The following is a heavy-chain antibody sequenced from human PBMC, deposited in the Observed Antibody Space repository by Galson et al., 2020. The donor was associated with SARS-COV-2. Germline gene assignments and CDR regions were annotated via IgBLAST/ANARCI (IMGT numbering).Heavy chain of an antibody. CDR1: GFTFSSYG. CDR2: IWYDGSNK. D-gene: IGHD2-2*01. V-gene: IGHV3-33*01. Sequence: GGSLRLSCEASGFTFSSYGMHWVRQAPGKGLEWVAVIWYDGSNKYYADSVKGRFTISRDNSKNTLYLQMNSLRAEDTAVYYCAMTLYCSSTSCPYYYYYYMDVWGKGTTVTVSS. J-gene: IGHJ6*03. CDR3: AMTLYCSSTSCPYYYYYYMDV.